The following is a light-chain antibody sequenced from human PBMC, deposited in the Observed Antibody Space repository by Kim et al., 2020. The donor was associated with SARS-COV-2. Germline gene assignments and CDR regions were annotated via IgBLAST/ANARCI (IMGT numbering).Light chain of an antibody. CDR2: AAS. V-gene: IGKV1-6*01. CDR3: LQDYNYPYT. J-gene: IGKJ2*01. CDR1: QGIEDD. Sequence: AIQMTQSPHSLSAFVGDRVTITCRASQGIEDDVGWYQQKPGKAPKLLIYAASNLQGGVPSRFSASGSGTHFTLTISSLQPEDFATYFCLQDYNYPYTFGQGTKLEI.